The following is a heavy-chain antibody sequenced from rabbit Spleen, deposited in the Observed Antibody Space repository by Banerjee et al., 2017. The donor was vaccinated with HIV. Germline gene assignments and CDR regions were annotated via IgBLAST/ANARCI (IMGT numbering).Heavy chain of an antibody. CDR3: ARGTYAGYSGADYAVGYYFNF. CDR2: IDTGSSGFT. D-gene: IGHD7-1*01. Sequence: QEQLVESGGGLVKPGASLTLTCKASGFSFSSGYYMSWVRQAPGKGLEGIACIDTGSSGFTYFATWAKGRFTCSKTSSTTVTLQMTRLTAADTATYFCARGTYAGYSGADYAVGYYFNFWGPGTLVTVS. V-gene: IGHV1S45*01. CDR1: GFSFSSGYY. J-gene: IGHJ4*01.